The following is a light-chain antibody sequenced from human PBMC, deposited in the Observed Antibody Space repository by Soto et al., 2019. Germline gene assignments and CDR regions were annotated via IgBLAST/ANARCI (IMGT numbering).Light chain of an antibody. CDR1: SSDVGGYDY. CDR2: DVS. Sequence: QSALTQPASVSGSPGQSITISCTGTSSDVGGYDYVSWYQQHPGKAPKLMIYDVSNRPSGVSNRFSGSKSGNTASLTISGRQAEDEAYYYCSSFTSSITLVFGGVTKLTVL. CDR3: SSFTSSITLV. V-gene: IGLV2-14*03. J-gene: IGLJ2*01.